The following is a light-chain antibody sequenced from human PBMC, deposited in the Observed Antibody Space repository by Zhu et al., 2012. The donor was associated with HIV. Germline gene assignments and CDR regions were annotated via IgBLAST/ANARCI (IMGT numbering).Light chain of an antibody. CDR2: DAS. J-gene: IGKJ4*01. CDR3: QQRSNWPLT. Sequence: IVLTQSPATLSLSPGERATVSCRASRSVSSFVAWYQQKPGQPPRLLIYDASKRATGIPARFSGSGSGTDFTLTISSLEPEDFALYYCQQRSNWPLTFGEGPGWRSN. CDR1: RSVSSF. V-gene: IGKV3-11*01.